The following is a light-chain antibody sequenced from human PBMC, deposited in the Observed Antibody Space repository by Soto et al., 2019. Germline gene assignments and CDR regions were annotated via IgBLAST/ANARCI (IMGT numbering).Light chain of an antibody. CDR2: GAS. J-gene: IGKJ5*01. V-gene: IGKV1-39*01. CDR1: QSIGKN. Sequence: DIQMTQSPSSLSAFVGDSVTITCRASQSIGKNLNWYQQTPGRAPKLLTSGASTLRTGVPATFRGSGSGTDFTLSIDNLQPQDFATYYCQQTLSTPITFGQGTRLEIK. CDR3: QQTLSTPIT.